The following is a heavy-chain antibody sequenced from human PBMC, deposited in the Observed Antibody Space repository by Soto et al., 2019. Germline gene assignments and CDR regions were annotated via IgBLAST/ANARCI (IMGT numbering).Heavy chain of an antibody. D-gene: IGHD1-26*01. Sequence: ASVKVSCKASGYTFTSYAMHWVRQAPGQRLEWMGWINAGNGNTKYSQKFQGRVTITRDTSASTAYMELSSLRSDDTAVYYCVRGRHMVGAIIAAYWGQGALVTVSS. CDR3: VRGRHMVGAIIAAY. CDR1: GYTFTSYA. V-gene: IGHV1-3*01. J-gene: IGHJ4*02. CDR2: INAGNGNT.